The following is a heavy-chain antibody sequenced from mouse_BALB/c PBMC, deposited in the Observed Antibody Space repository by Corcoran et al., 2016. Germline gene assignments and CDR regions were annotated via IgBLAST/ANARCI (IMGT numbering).Heavy chain of an antibody. CDR1: GYTLTDYG. CDR3: ASDPSWFAY. D-gene: IGHD6-1*01. V-gene: IGHV9-3-1*01. J-gene: IGHJ3*01. CDR2: INTYTGEP. Sequence: QIQLVQSGPERKKPGETVKISGKASGYTLTDYGMNWVKQAPGKGLKWMGWINTYTGEPTYADDFKGRFAFSLETSASTAYLQINSLKNEDTATYFCASDPSWFAYWGQGTLVTVSA.